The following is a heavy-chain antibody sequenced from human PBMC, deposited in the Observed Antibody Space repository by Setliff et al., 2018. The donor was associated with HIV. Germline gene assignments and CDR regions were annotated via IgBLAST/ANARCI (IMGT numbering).Heavy chain of an antibody. Sequence: AGGSLRLSCATSGFTFRDYWMTWVRQAPGGGLQWVASISPDGSEKSLVDSVMGRFTISRDNAKNSLYLQMNSLGVEDTAIYFCVRGKRYAYTSGGLDVWGQGTTVTVSS. D-gene: IGHD3-16*01. V-gene: IGHV3-7*02. CDR1: GFTFRDYW. J-gene: IGHJ6*02. CDR2: ISPDGSEK. CDR3: VRGKRYAYTSGGLDV.